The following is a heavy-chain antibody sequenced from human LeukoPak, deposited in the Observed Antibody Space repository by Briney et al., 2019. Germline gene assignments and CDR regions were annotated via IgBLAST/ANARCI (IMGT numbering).Heavy chain of an antibody. Sequence: GASVMVSCEASGYTFTGYYMHWVRQAPGQGLEWMGWINPNSGGAKYAPKFQGRVTMTRDTSISTAYMQLSRLRSDDTAVYYCARDYYDSSGYFLGWGQRTLVTVSS. CDR2: INPNSGGA. V-gene: IGHV1-2*02. D-gene: IGHD3-22*01. CDR1: GYTFTGYY. J-gene: IGHJ4*02. CDR3: ARDYYDSSGYFLG.